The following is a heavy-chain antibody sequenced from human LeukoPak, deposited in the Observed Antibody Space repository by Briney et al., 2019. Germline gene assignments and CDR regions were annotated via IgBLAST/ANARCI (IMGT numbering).Heavy chain of an antibody. V-gene: IGHV4-39*01. CDR3: ARYWGPYDNSGAYFDY. Sequence: SETLSLTCTVSGDSISSSSYYWVWLRQPPGKGLEWIAAIHYTGSTYYNPSLKSRVTISVDTSKNQFSLKLSSVTAADTAMYYCARYWGPYDNSGAYFDYWGQGTLVTVSS. J-gene: IGHJ4*02. CDR1: GDSISSSSYY. CDR2: IHYTGST. D-gene: IGHD3-22*01.